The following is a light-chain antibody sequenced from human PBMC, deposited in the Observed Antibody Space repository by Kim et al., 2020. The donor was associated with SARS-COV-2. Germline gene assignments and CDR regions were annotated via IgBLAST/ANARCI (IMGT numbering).Light chain of an antibody. J-gene: IGLJ3*02. V-gene: IGLV6-57*02. CDR2: EDN. CDR1: SGSIASQY. Sequence: NFMLTQPHSVSASPGKTVTISCTGASGSIASQYVQWYQQRPGSAPTTVIYEDNKRPSGVPDRFSGSIDSSSNSASLTISGLKTEDEADYYCQSYDGTNRRVFGGEAPLTVL. CDR3: QSYDGTNRRV.